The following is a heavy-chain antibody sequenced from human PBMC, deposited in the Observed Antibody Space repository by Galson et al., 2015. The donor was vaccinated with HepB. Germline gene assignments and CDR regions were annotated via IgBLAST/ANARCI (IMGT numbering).Heavy chain of an antibody. CDR3: ARDRYNWNDRTFPLGY. D-gene: IGHD1-1*01. V-gene: IGHV3-30-3*01. CDR2: ISYDGSNK. J-gene: IGHJ4*02. Sequence: SLRLSCAASGFTFSSYAMHWVRQAPGKGLEWVAVISYDGSNKYYADSVKGRFTISRDNSKNTLYLQMNSLRAEDTAVYYCARDRYNWNDRTFPLGYWGQGTLVTVSS. CDR1: GFTFSSYA.